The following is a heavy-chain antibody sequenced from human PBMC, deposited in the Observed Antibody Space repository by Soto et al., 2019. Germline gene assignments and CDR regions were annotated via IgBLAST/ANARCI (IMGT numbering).Heavy chain of an antibody. CDR2: IYYSGST. V-gene: IGHV4-59*01. Sequence: SETLSLTCTVSGGSISSYYWSWIRQPPGKGLEWIGYIYYSGSTNYNPSLKSRVTISVDTSKNQFSLKLSSVTAADTAVYYCARVDAIRDYYYYMDVWGKGTTVTVSS. D-gene: IGHD5-12*01. CDR1: GGSISSYY. CDR3: ARVDAIRDYYYYMDV. J-gene: IGHJ6*03.